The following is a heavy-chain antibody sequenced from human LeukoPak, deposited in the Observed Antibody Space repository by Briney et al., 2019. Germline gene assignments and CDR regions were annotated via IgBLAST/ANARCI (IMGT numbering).Heavy chain of an antibody. CDR1: TGSISSSSHY. V-gene: IGHV4-39*01. D-gene: IGHD2/OR15-2a*01. CDR3: ARHGNWAPIDY. CDR2: IYYTGST. J-gene: IGHJ4*02. Sequence: PSETLSLTCTVSTGSISSSSHYWGWIRQPPGKGLESIGSIYYTGSTYYNPSLKSRVTMSGDTSKNQCSLNLNSVTAADTAVYYCARHGNWAPIDYWGQGILVTVSS.